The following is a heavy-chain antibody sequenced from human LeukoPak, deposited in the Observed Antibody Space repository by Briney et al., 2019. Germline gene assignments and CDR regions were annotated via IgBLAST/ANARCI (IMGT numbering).Heavy chain of an antibody. J-gene: IGHJ6*04. D-gene: IGHD3-10*02. CDR1: GFTFRRYG. Sequence: GGSLRLSCAASGFTFRRYGMSWVRQAPEKGLEWASAISGSGSSTYYGDSVKGRFTISRDNSKNTLYLQMNSLRAEDTAVYYCAELGITMIGGVWGKGTTVTISS. V-gene: IGHV3-23*01. CDR2: ISGSGSST. CDR3: AELGITMIGGV.